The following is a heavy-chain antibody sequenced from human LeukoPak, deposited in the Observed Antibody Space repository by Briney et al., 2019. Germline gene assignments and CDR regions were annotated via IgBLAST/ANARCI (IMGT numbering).Heavy chain of an antibody. V-gene: IGHV4-39*01. Sequence: SETLSLTCTVSGGSISSSNYYWGWIRQPPGKGLEWIGSIYYSGSTNYNPSLESRVTISVDTSKNQFSLKLSSVTAADTAVYYCARPGYYYDSSGYYYRDYWGQGTLVTVSS. CDR1: GGSISSSNYY. CDR2: IYYSGST. CDR3: ARPGYYYDSSGYYYRDY. D-gene: IGHD3-22*01. J-gene: IGHJ4*02.